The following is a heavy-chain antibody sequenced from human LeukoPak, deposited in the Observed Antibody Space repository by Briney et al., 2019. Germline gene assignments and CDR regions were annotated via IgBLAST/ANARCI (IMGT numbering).Heavy chain of an antibody. J-gene: IGHJ1*01. D-gene: IGHD3-10*01. CDR1: GGSISSSSYY. Sequence: PSETLSLTCTVSGGSISSSSYYWGWIRQPPGKGLEWIGSIYYSGSTYYNPSLKSRVTISVDTSKNQFSLKLSSVTAADTAVYYCARVLGSGSYYPRAEYFQHWGQGTLVTVSS. CDR2: IYYSGST. V-gene: IGHV4-39*07. CDR3: ARVLGSGSYYPRAEYFQH.